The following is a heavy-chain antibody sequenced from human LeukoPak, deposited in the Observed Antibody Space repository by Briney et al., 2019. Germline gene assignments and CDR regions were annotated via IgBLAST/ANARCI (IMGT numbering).Heavy chain of an antibody. CDR3: ARDRAYSSGWYSNYYYYGMDV. D-gene: IGHD6-19*01. CDR1: GGAFSSSA. CDR2: IIPMFGTA. J-gene: IGHJ6*02. Sequence: GASVKVSCKASGGAFSSSAISWVRQAPGQGLEWMGGIIPMFGTANYAQKFQGRVTITADESTSTAYMELSSLRSEDTAVYYCARDRAYSSGWYSNYYYYGMDVWGQGTTVTVSS. V-gene: IGHV1-69*13.